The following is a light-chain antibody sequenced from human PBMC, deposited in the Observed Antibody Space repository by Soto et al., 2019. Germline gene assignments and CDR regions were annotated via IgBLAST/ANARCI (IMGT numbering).Light chain of an antibody. CDR3: QQYSNWPPVLT. CDR2: GAS. V-gene: IGKV3-15*01. Sequence: IIMTQSPATLSVSPGDRATLSCRASQNVSSDLAWYQQKPGQAPRLLIFGASTRATDIPARFSGSGSGTEFTLTISSLQSEDFAVYYCQQYSNWPPVLTFGGGTKVEIK. CDR1: QNVSSD. J-gene: IGKJ4*01.